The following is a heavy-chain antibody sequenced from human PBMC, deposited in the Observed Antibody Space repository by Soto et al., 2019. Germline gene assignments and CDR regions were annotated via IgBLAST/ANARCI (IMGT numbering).Heavy chain of an antibody. Sequence: PGGSLRLSCAASGFTFSCYAMSWVRQAPGKGLEWVSGISSSGGSTYYADSVKGRFTISRDNSKNTLFLRMNRPRVEDTAVYYCMRPAPRGRHYFYFGMDVWGQGTTVTVSS. CDR2: ISSSGGST. CDR1: GFTFSCYA. J-gene: IGHJ6*02. V-gene: IGHV3-23*01. CDR3: MRPAPRGRHYFYFGMDV. D-gene: IGHD3-10*01.